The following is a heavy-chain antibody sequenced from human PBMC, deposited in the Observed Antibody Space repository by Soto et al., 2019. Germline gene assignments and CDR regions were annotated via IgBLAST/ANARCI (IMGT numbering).Heavy chain of an antibody. Sequence: EVQLEESGGGLVQPGGSLRVSCAASGFTFTSYWMSWVRQAPGKGLEWVANIKEDGSAKYYLDSVKGRFTISRDNAKNSLYLQMNSLRADDTAVYYCAREDFYRFDYWGQGNLVTVSS. CDR3: AREDFYRFDY. CDR1: GFTFTSYW. V-gene: IGHV3-7*01. CDR2: IKEDGSAK. J-gene: IGHJ4*02.